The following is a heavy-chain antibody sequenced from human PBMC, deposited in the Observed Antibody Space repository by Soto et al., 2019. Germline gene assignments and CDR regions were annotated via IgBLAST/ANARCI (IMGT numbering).Heavy chain of an antibody. CDR3: AKDRLDLLPDKFDY. V-gene: IGHV3-23*01. J-gene: IGHJ4*02. CDR2: ISGSGGST. D-gene: IGHD1-7*01. Sequence: EVQLLESGGGLVQPGGSLRLSCAASGFTFSSYAMSWVRQAPGKGLEWVSAISGSGGSTYFADSAKGRVSISRDNSKNQLYLQMNSLRAEDTAVYYCAKDRLDLLPDKFDYWGQGTLVPVSS. CDR1: GFTFSSYA.